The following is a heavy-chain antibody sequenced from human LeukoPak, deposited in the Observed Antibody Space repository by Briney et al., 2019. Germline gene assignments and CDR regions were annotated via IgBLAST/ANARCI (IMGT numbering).Heavy chain of an antibody. D-gene: IGHD3-10*01. V-gene: IGHV3-11*06. Sequence: GGSLRLSCAASGFTFSDYYMSWIRQAPGKGLEGVSYISSSSSYTNYADSVKGLFTISRDNAKNSLYLQMNSLRAEDTAVYYCARVHPSRGIGDAFDIWGQGTMVTVSS. CDR3: ARVHPSRGIGDAFDI. J-gene: IGHJ3*02. CDR2: ISSSSSYT. CDR1: GFTFSDYY.